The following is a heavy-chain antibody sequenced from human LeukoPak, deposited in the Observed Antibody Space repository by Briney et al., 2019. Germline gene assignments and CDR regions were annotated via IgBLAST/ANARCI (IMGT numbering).Heavy chain of an antibody. Sequence: GGSLRLSCAASGFTFSSYSMNWVRQAPGKGLEWVSSISSSSSYIYYADSVKGRFTISRDNAKNSLYLQMNSLRAEDAAVYYCAREQTMVRGVMDYWGQGTLVTVSS. CDR3: AREQTMVRGVMDY. CDR2: ISSSSSYI. CDR1: GFTFSSYS. V-gene: IGHV3-21*01. J-gene: IGHJ4*02. D-gene: IGHD3-10*01.